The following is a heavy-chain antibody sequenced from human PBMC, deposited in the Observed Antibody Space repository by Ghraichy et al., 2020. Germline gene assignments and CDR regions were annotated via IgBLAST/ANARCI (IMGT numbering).Heavy chain of an antibody. CDR2: ISYDGSNK. J-gene: IGHJ4*02. Sequence: LSLTCAASGFTFSSYGMHWVRQAPGKGLEWVAVISYDGSNKYYADSVKGRFTISRDNSKNTLYLQMNSLRAEDTAVYYCAKGQDILTGYSFDYWGQGTLVTVSS. CDR3: AKGQDILTGYSFDY. V-gene: IGHV3-30*18. D-gene: IGHD3-9*01. CDR1: GFTFSSYG.